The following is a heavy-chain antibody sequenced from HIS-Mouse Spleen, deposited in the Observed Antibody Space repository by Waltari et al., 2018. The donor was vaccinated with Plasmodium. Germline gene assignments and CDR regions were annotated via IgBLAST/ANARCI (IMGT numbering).Heavy chain of an antibody. Sequence: QVQLQQWGEGLLKPSETLSLTCAVYGGSFSGYYWSWIRQPPGKGLEWIGEINHSGSTNYKPSLKSRVTISVDTSKNQFSLKLSSVTAADTAVYYCARGPGYSSGWYYFDYWGQGTLVTVSS. J-gene: IGHJ4*02. CDR1: GGSFSGYY. CDR2: INHSGST. CDR3: ARGPGYSSGWYYFDY. D-gene: IGHD6-19*01. V-gene: IGHV4-34*01.